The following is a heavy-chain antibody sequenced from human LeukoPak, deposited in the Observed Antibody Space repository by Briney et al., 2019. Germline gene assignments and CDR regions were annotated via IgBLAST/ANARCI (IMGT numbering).Heavy chain of an antibody. D-gene: IGHD5-12*01. J-gene: IGHJ6*03. Sequence: PGGSLRLSCAASGFTFDDYGMSWVRQAPGKGLEWVSGINWNGGSTGYADSVKGRFTISRDNAKNSLYLQMNSLRAEDTALYYCARVYSGYDPARPDGGYHYYYMDVWGRGTTVTVSS. CDR2: INWNGGST. V-gene: IGHV3-20*04. CDR3: ARVYSGYDPARPDGGYHYYYMDV. CDR1: GFTFDDYG.